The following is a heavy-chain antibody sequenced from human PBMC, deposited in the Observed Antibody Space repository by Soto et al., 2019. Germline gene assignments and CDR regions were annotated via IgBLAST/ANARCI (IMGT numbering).Heavy chain of an antibody. V-gene: IGHV4-31*03. J-gene: IGHJ6*03. CDR3: ARDSPAAQFSTYYMDV. D-gene: IGHD2-2*01. CDR2: IYYSGST. Sequence: SLTCTVSGGSISSGGYYWSWIRQHPGKGLEWIGYIYYSGSTYYNPSLKSRVTISVDTSKNQFSLKLSSVTAADTAVYYCARDSPAAQFSTYYMDVWGKGTTVTVSS. CDR1: GGSISSGGYY.